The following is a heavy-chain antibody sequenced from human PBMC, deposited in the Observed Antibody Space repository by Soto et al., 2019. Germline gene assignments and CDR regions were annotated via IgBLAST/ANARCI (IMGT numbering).Heavy chain of an antibody. CDR3: AKDSLQIFGVVIHDY. CDR2: ISGSGGST. J-gene: IGHJ4*02. CDR1: GFTFSSYA. D-gene: IGHD3-3*01. V-gene: IGHV3-23*01. Sequence: GVLRLSCAASGFTFSSYAMSWVRQAPGKGLEWVSAISGSGGSTYYADSVKGRFTISRDNSKNTLYLQMNSLRAEDTAVYYCAKDSLQIFGVVIHDYWGQGTLVTVSS.